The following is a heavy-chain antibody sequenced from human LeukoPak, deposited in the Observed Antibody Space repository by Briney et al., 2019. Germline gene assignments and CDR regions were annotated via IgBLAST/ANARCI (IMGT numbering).Heavy chain of an antibody. CDR2: IYYSGST. J-gene: IGHJ4*02. CDR1: GGSISSYY. CDR3: ARVRIYLTTVFDY. V-gene: IGHV4-59*01. Sequence: SETLSLTCTVSGGSISSYYWSWIRQPPGKGLEWIGYIYYSGSTNYNPSLKSRVTISVDTSKNQFSLKLSSVTAADTAVYYCARVRIYLTTVFDYWGQGTLVTVSS. D-gene: IGHD4-17*01.